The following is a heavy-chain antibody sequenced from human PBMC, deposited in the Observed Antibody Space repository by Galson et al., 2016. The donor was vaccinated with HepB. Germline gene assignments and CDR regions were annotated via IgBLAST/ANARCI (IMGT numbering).Heavy chain of an antibody. CDR1: GFTLNNYE. CDR2: IDKDGALK. V-gene: IGHV3-48*03. J-gene: IGHJ6*02. CDR3: ARSFSSWRLGMDV. Sequence: SLRLSCAASGFTLNNYEINWVRQAPGKGLEWISYIDKDGALKYYADSVEGRFSMSRDNGENSVSLQIHGLRVQDTAVYYCARSFSSWRLGMDVWGQGTTVTVS. D-gene: IGHD2/OR15-2a*01.